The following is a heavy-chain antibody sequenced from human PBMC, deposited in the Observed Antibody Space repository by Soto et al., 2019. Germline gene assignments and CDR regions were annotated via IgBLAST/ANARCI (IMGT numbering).Heavy chain of an antibody. CDR3: ARDGNWNYDY. D-gene: IGHD1-7*01. Sequence: QVQLVESGGGVVQPGRSLRLSCAASGFTFSSYGMHWVRQAPGKGLEWVAVIWYDGSNKYYADSVKGRFTISRDNSKNPLYLPMNSLRAEDTAVYYCARDGNWNYDYWGQGTLVTVSS. V-gene: IGHV3-33*01. CDR1: GFTFSSYG. CDR2: IWYDGSNK. J-gene: IGHJ4*02.